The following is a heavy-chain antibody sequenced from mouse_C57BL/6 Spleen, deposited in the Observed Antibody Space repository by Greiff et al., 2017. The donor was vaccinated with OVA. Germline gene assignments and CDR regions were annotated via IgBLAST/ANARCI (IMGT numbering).Heavy chain of an antibody. J-gene: IGHJ4*01. D-gene: IGHD4-1*01. V-gene: IGHV1-54*01. CDR2: INPGSGGT. CDR1: GYAFTNYL. CDR3: ARAANWDLYYAMDY. Sequence: QVQLQQSGAELVRPGTSVKVSCKASGYAFTNYLIEWVKQRPGQGLEWIGVINPGSGGTNYNEKFKGKATLTADKSSSTAYMQLSSLTSEDSAVEFCARAANWDLYYAMDYWGQGTSVTVSS.